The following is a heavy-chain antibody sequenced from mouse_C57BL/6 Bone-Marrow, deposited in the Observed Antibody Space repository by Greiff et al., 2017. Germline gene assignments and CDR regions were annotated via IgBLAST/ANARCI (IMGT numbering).Heavy chain of an antibody. V-gene: IGHV1-69*01. Sequence: QVQLQQPGAELVMPGASVKLSCKASGYTFTSYWMHWVKQRPGQGLEWIGEIDPSDSYTTYNQKFKGKSTLTVDKSSSTAYMQLSSLTSADSAVYYCAREGVMVPYYFDYWGQGTTLTVSS. CDR2: IDPSDSYT. CDR1: GYTFTSYW. D-gene: IGHD2-2*01. CDR3: AREGVMVPYYFDY. J-gene: IGHJ2*01.